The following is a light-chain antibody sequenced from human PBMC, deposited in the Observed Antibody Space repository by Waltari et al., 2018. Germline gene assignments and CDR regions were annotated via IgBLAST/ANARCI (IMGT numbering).Light chain of an antibody. Sequence: QSALAQPASVSGSPGQSIPISCTGTGSAVGRYKYVSWYQQLPGKAPKVIIFDVSDRPSGVSTRFSGSKSGNTASLTISGLQAEDEADYYCGSYSGTTTYVFGTGTYVTVL. J-gene: IGLJ1*01. CDR2: DVS. V-gene: IGLV2-14*03. CDR1: GSAVGRYKY. CDR3: GSYSGTTTYV.